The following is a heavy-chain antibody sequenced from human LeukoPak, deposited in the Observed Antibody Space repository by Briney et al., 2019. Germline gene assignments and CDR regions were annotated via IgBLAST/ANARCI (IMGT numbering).Heavy chain of an antibody. CDR2: IYYSGST. J-gene: IGHJ2*01. CDR3: ASTGYSSSWYWYFDL. Sequence: SETLSLTCTVSGGSISSYYWSWIRQPPGKGLEWIGYIYYSGSTNYNPSLKSRVTISVVTSKSQFSLKLSSVTAADTAVYYCASTGYSSSWYWYFDLWGRGTLVTVSS. CDR1: GGSISSYY. V-gene: IGHV4-59*01. D-gene: IGHD6-13*01.